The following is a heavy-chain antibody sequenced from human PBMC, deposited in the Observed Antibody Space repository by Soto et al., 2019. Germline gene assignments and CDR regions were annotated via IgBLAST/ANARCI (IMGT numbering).Heavy chain of an antibody. J-gene: IGHJ6*02. D-gene: IGHD4-17*01. V-gene: IGHV4-39*01. CDR3: ARTPDYGDPTYYYYYGMDV. Sequence: PSATLSLTCTVHGGSISSSSYYWGWIRQRPGKGPEWNGRIYYSGSTYYNPSLKSRVTISVDTSKNQFSLKLSSVTAADTAVYYCARTPDYGDPTYYYYYGMDVWGQGTTVTVSS. CDR1: GGSISSSSYY. CDR2: IYYSGST.